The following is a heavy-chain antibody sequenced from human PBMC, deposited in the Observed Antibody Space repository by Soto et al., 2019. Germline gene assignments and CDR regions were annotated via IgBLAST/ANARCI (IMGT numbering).Heavy chain of an antibody. D-gene: IGHD3-22*01. V-gene: IGHV1-69*02. CDR1: GGTFSSYT. J-gene: IGHJ4*02. CDR3: ARQDSSGYYGQW. CDR2: IIPILGIA. Sequence: QVQLVQSGAEVKKPGSSVKVSCKASGGTFSSYTISWVRQAPGQGLEWMGRIIPILGIANYAQKFQGRVTITANKSTSRDYMELSSLRSEDTAVYYCARQDSSGYYGQWRGQGTLVTVSS.